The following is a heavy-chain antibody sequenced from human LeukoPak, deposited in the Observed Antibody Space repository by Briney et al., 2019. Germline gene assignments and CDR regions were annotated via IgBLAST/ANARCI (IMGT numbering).Heavy chain of an antibody. J-gene: IGHJ1*01. CDR3: ARGDSSSWYRPYFQH. D-gene: IGHD6-13*01. Sequence: PSETLSLTCTVPGGSISSSSYYWGWIRQPPGKGLEWIGSIYYSGSTYYNPSLKSRVTISVDTSKNQFSLKLSSVAAADTAVYYCARGDSSSWYRPYFQHWGQGTLVTVSS. CDR2: IYYSGST. V-gene: IGHV4-39*07. CDR1: GGSISSSSYY.